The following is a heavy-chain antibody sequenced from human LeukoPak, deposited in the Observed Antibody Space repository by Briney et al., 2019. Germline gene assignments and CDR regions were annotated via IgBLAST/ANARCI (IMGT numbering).Heavy chain of an antibody. CDR3: ARGGPSSD. J-gene: IGHJ4*02. V-gene: IGHV1-69*05. D-gene: IGHD6-19*01. Sequence: GASVKVSCKASGGTFSSYAISWVRQAPGQGLEWMGGIIPIFGTANYAQKLQGRVTTTTDTSTSTAYMELRSLRSDDTAVYYCARGGPSSDWGQGTLVTVSS. CDR2: IIPIFGTA. CDR1: GGTFSSYA.